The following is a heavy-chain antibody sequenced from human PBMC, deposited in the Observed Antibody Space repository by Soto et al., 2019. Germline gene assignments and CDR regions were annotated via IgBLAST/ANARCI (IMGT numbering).Heavy chain of an antibody. CDR2: FDPEDGET. Sequence: ASVKVSCKVSGYTLTELSMHWVRQAPGKGLEWTGGFDPEDGETIYAQKFQGRVTMTEDTSTDTAYMELSSLRSEDTAVYYCAVLRYFDWLFDYWGQGTLVTVSS. V-gene: IGHV1-24*01. J-gene: IGHJ4*02. D-gene: IGHD3-9*01. CDR3: AVLRYFDWLFDY. CDR1: GYTLTELS.